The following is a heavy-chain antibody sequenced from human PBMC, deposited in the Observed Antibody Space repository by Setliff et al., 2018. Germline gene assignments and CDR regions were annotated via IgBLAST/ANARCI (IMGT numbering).Heavy chain of an antibody. CDR2: VYNSGTT. J-gene: IGHJ6*03. D-gene: IGHD4-4*01. V-gene: IGHV4-61*02. Sequence: SETLSLTCTVSGDSISGGDYYWTWIRQPAGKRLEWIGRVYNSGTTYNPSLKSRVTISVDTSKNQFSLKLSSVTAADTAVYYCASNALPHYDYSNYEGLYDYYYYMDVWGKGTTVTVSS. CDR1: GDSISGGDYY. CDR3: ASNALPHYDYSNYEGLYDYYYYMDV.